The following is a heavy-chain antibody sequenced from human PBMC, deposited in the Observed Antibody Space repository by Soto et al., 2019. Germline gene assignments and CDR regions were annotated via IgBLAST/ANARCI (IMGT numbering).Heavy chain of an antibody. CDR1: GASISSYY. V-gene: IGHV4-4*07. CDR2: IYVSGIL. J-gene: IGHJ4*02. CDR3: VKDSKYSSGWD. D-gene: IGHD6-19*01. Sequence: SETLSLTCSVSGASISSYYWSWIRQHAGKGLEWIGRIYVSGILNYNPSLKSRVTMSGDTSKNQFSLKLSSVTAADTAVYFCVKDSKYSSGWDWGQGALFTVSS.